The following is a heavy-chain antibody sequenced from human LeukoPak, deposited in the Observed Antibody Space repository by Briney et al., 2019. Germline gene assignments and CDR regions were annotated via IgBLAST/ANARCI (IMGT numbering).Heavy chain of an antibody. J-gene: IGHJ4*02. CDR2: IHSTGTT. V-gene: IGHV4-4*09. CDR1: GGSISSYY. Sequence: SETLSLSCTVSGGSISSYYWSWIRQPPGKELQWIEYIHSTGTTKFNPSLESRVTMSVDTSKNQFSLKLSSVTAADTAVYYCARHARRDAYNPNDYWGQGTLVTVSS. CDR3: ARHARRDAYNPNDY. D-gene: IGHD5-24*01.